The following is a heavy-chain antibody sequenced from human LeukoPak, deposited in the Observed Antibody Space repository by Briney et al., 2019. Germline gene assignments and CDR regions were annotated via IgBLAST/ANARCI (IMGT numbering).Heavy chain of an antibody. CDR3: ARAPQYDYFDY. Sequence: PGGSLRLSCAASGVTFSSYCMSLVRQAPGKGLKWVANIKQDGSEKYYVDSVKGRFTISRDNAKNSLYLQMNSLRAEDTAVYYCARAPQYDYFDYWGQGTLVTVSS. V-gene: IGHV3-7*03. J-gene: IGHJ4*02. CDR1: GVTFSSYC. CDR2: IKQDGSEK.